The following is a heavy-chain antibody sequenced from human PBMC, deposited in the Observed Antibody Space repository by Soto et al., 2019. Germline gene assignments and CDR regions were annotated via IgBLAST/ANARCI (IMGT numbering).Heavy chain of an antibody. CDR2: IIPIFGTA. V-gene: IGHV1-69*06. D-gene: IGHD1-26*01. CDR1: GGTFSTYS. CDR3: ASASGNNYGVGTNYYFDY. J-gene: IGHJ4*02. Sequence: QVQLVQSGAEVKKPGSSVKVSCKTSGGTFSTYSIVWVRQAPGEGLEWMGGIIPIFGTANYAQKFQDRVKITANKYTNTAFTELSSLKSEETATYYSASASGNNYGVGTNYYFDYWGQGTMVTASA.